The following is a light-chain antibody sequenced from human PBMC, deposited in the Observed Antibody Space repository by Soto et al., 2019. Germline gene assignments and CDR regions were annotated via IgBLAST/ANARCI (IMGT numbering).Light chain of an antibody. CDR2: DAS. J-gene: IGKJ4*01. Sequence: EIVLTQSPATLSLSPGERATLSCRASQSVSTYLAWYQQKPGQAPRLLIYDASNRATGTPARFSGSGSGTDFTLTISSLEPEDLAVYYCKQRSNWPPLTFGGGTKVEIK. CDR3: KQRSNWPPLT. V-gene: IGKV3-11*01. CDR1: QSVSTY.